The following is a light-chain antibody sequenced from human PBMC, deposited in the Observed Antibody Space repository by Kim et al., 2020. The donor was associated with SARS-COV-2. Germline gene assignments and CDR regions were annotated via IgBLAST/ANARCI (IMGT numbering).Light chain of an antibody. CDR3: QQCNSFSRT. V-gene: IGKV1-5*03. CDR1: QSISSW. Sequence: DIQMTQSPSTLSASVGDRVTITCRASQSISSWLAWYQQKPEKAPKLLIYKTSSLESGVPSRFSGSGSGTEFTLTISSLQPDDFATYYCQQCNSFSRTFGQGTKVDIK. CDR2: KTS. J-gene: IGKJ1*01.